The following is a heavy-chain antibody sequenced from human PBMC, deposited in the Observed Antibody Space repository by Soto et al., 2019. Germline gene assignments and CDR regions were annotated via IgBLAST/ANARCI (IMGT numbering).Heavy chain of an antibody. CDR1: GFTFSSYA. D-gene: IGHD2-2*01. V-gene: IGHV3-23*01. CDR3: AKDLEDIVVVPAAIQPYYYYYMDV. J-gene: IGHJ6*03. CDR2: ISGSGGST. Sequence: GGSLRLSCAASGFTFSSYAMSWVRQAPGKGLEWVSAISGSGGSTYYADSVKGRFTISRDNSKNTLYLQMNSLRAEDTAVYYCAKDLEDIVVVPAAIQPYYYYYMDVWGKGTTVTVSS.